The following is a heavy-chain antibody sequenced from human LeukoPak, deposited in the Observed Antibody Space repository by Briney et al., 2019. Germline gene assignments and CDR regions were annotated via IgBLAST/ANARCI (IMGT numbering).Heavy chain of an antibody. V-gene: IGHV4-4*09. CDR1: GDSISLQY. J-gene: IGHJ4*02. Sequence: SETLSLTCTVTGDSISLQYWNWTRQPPGKGLEWLGYISSSGNTNYHPSVNSRVTISRDTSKNQLSLRLKSLTAADTAVYYCARRSPIAAEDYWGQGILVTVSS. CDR2: ISSSGNT. D-gene: IGHD6-6*01. CDR3: ARRSPIAAEDY.